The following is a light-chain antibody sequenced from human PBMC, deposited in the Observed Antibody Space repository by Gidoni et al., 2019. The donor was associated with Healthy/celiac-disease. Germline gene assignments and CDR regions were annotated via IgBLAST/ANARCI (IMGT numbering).Light chain of an antibody. Sequence: DIQMTQSPSPLSASVGGRVTITCRASQSISSWLDWDQQKPGKAPKLPIYTASSLEIGVPSRVSGSGSGTEFTLTIRSLQAVAFATYYCHKYYSWWTFGQGTKVEIK. CDR3: HKYYSWWT. V-gene: IGKV1-5*03. CDR1: QSISSW. J-gene: IGKJ1*01. CDR2: TAS.